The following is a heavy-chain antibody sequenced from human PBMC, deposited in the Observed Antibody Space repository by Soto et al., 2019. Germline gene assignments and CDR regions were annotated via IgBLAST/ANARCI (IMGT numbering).Heavy chain of an antibody. Sequence: GGSLRLSCAASGFTFSGYAMSWVRQAPGKGLEWVSAISAGADFTYYAGSVKGRFTISRDNSKNTLYVQMSSLRAEDTALYYCAKGKYYASGNYYNNLDYWGQGTVVTVSS. CDR3: AKGKYYASGNYYNNLDY. V-gene: IGHV3-23*01. CDR1: GFTFSGYA. J-gene: IGHJ4*02. CDR2: ISAGADFT. D-gene: IGHD3-10*01.